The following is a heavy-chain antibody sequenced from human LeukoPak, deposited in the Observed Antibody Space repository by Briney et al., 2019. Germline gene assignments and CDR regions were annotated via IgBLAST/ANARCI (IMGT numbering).Heavy chain of an antibody. Sequence: PGGSLRLSCAASGYTFTNYGMSWVRQAPGKGLEWVSGITGSGTATYYTDSVKGRFTISGDNSKNTLYLQMNSLRAEDTAVYYCASGGDILTGYPRASDYWGQGTLVTVSS. V-gene: IGHV3-23*01. CDR3: ASGGDILTGYPRASDY. J-gene: IGHJ4*02. CDR2: ITGSGTAT. CDR1: GYTFTNYG. D-gene: IGHD3-9*01.